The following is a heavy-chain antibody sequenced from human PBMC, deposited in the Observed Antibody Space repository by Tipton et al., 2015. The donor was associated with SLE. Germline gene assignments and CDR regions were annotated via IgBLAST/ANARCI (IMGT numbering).Heavy chain of an antibody. CDR2: ISSGSSYV. J-gene: IGHJ6*03. V-gene: IGHV3-21*04. CDR3: ARAGYPPYYYYYMDV. Sequence: GSLRLSCAASGFSFSIYSVNWVRQAPGQGPEWVSSISSGSSYVLYADAVKGRFTISRDNAKNSLYLQMNSLRAEDTAVYYCARAGYPPYYYYYMDVWGKGTTVTVSS. CDR1: GFSFSIYS. D-gene: IGHD6-25*01.